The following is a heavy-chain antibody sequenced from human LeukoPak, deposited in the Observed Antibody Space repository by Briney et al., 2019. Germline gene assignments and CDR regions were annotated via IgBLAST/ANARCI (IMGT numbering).Heavy chain of an antibody. Sequence: KPGESLKISCKGSGYGFTSYWIGWVRQMPGKGLEWMGIIYPGDSDTRYSPSFQGQVTISADKSISTAYLQWSSLKASDTAMYYCARQSGYCSGGSCSNWFDPWGQGTLVTVSS. V-gene: IGHV5-51*01. CDR3: ARQSGYCSGGSCSNWFDP. J-gene: IGHJ5*02. CDR1: GYGFTSYW. CDR2: IYPGDSDT. D-gene: IGHD2-15*01.